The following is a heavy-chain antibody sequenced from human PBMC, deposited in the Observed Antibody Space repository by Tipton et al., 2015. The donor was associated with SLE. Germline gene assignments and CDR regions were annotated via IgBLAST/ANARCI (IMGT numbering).Heavy chain of an antibody. Sequence: TLSLTCTVSGGSISSYYWSWIRQPPGKGLEWIGYIYYSGSTNYNPSLKSRVTISVDTSKNQFSLKLSSATAADTAVYYCARHSGSQKDFDYWGQGTLVTVSS. J-gene: IGHJ4*02. CDR1: GGSISSYY. CDR2: IYYSGST. D-gene: IGHD1-26*01. V-gene: IGHV4-59*08. CDR3: ARHSGSQKDFDY.